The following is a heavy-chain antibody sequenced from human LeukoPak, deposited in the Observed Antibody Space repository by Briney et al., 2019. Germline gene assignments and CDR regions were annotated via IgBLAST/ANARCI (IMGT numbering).Heavy chain of an antibody. Sequence: SETLSLTCAVYGGSFSGYYWTWIRQPPGKGLEWIGEITHRGSTNYNPSLKSRVTISLDTSKNHFSLNLSSVTAADTAVYYCARDRVVDATFYNYYALDVWGQATTVTVSS. CDR3: ARDRVVDATFYNYYALDV. CDR1: GGSFSGYY. D-gene: IGHD2-15*01. V-gene: IGHV4-34*01. J-gene: IGHJ6*02. CDR2: ITHRGST.